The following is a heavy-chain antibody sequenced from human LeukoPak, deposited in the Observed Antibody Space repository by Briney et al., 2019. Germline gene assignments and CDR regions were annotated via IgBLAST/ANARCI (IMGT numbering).Heavy chain of an antibody. CDR3: ARGPSNSVDY. J-gene: IGHJ4*02. D-gene: IGHD1/OR15-1a*01. CDR2: INHSGST. CDR1: GGSFSGYY. Sequence: SETLSLTCAVYGGSFSGYYWSWIRQPPGKGLEWIGEINHSGSTNYNPSLKSRVTISVDTSKNQFSLKLSSVTAADTAVYYRARGPSNSVDYWGQGTLVTVSS. V-gene: IGHV4-34*01.